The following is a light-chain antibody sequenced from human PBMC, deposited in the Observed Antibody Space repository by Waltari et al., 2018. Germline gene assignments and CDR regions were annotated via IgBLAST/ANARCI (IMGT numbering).Light chain of an antibody. J-gene: IGKJ2*01. CDR3: MQALQTPYT. CDR2: LGS. CDR1: QSLLHSNGYNY. V-gene: IGKV2-28*01. Sequence: DIVMTQSPLSLPVTPGEPASISCRSSQSLLHSNGYNYLDWYLQKPGQSPQLLIYLGSNRASGVPDRFSGSGSGTDFTLKISRVEAEDVGVYYCMQALQTPYTFGXGTKLEIK.